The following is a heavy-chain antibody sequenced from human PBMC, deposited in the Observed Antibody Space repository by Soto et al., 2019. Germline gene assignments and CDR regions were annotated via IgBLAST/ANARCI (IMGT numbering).Heavy chain of an antibody. CDR1: GYTFTSYD. J-gene: IGHJ6*03. Sequence: ASVKVSCKASGYTFTSYDINWVRQATGQGLEWMGWMNPNSGNTGYAQKFQGRVTMTRNTSISTAYMELSSLRSEDTAVYYCARGLGRHYYYYMDVWGKGTTVTVSS. V-gene: IGHV1-8*01. CDR3: ARGLGRHYYYYMDV. CDR2: MNPNSGNT.